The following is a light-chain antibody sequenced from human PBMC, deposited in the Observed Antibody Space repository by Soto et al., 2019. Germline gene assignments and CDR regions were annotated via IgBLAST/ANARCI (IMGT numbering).Light chain of an antibody. CDR2: DAS. J-gene: IGKJ1*01. CDR3: QQYNSYPWT. CDR1: QSISSW. V-gene: IGKV1-5*01. Sequence: DIQMTQSPSTLSASVGDKVTITCRASQSISSWLAWYQQEPGKAPKLLIYDASSLESGVPSSFSGSGSGTEFTLTISSLQPDDFATYYCQQYNSYPWTFGQGTKV.